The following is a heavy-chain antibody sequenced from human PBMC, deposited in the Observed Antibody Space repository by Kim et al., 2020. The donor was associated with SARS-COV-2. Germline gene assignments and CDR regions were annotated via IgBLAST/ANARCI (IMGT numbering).Heavy chain of an antibody. CDR2: ST. CDR3: TRGNYHGMDV. J-gene: IGHJ6*02. Sequence: STIYADSVKGRFTISRDNAKNTLYLQINSLSAEDTAVYFCTRGNYHGMDVWGQGTTVTVSS. V-gene: IGHV3-74*01.